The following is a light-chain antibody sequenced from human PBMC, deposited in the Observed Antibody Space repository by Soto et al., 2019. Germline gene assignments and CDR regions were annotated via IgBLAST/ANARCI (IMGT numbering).Light chain of an antibody. J-gene: IGLJ1*01. Sequence: QSVLTQPASVSGSPGQSITISCTGTSSDVGGYNYVSWYQQHPGKAPKLMIYDVSNRPSGVSNRFSGSKSGNTASLSISGLLAEDEADYYCSSFTSRSTLGVFGTGTKLTVL. CDR1: SSDVGGYNY. V-gene: IGLV2-14*01. CDR3: SSFTSRSTLGV. CDR2: DVS.